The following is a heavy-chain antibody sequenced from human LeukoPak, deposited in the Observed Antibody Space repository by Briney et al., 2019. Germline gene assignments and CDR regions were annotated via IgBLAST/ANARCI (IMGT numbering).Heavy chain of an antibody. V-gene: IGHV4-4*09. Sequence: SETLSLTCTDSGGSISSYYWSWIRQPPGKGLEWIGYIYTSGSTNYNPSLKSRVTISVDTSKNQFSLKLSSVTAADTAVYYCARLRGVAATLRDWFDPWGQGTLVTVSP. CDR1: GGSISSYY. CDR2: IYTSGST. D-gene: IGHD2-15*01. CDR3: ARLRGVAATLRDWFDP. J-gene: IGHJ5*02.